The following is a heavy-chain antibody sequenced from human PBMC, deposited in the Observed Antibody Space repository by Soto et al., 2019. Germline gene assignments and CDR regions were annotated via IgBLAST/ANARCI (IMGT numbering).Heavy chain of an antibody. CDR1: GGSFSSYY. CDR2: IYYSGST. CDR3: ASQAGFYYYYGMDV. Sequence: SETLSLTCAVYGGSFSSYYWGWIRQPPGKGLEWIGSIYYSGSTYYNPSLKSRVTISVDTSKNQFSLKLSSVTAADTAVYYCASQAGFYYYYGMDVWGQGTTVTVSS. D-gene: IGHD6-19*01. V-gene: IGHV4-39*01. J-gene: IGHJ6*02.